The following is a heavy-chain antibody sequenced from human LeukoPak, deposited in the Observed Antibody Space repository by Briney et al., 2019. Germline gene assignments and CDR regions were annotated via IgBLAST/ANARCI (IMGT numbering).Heavy chain of an antibody. J-gene: IGHJ4*02. D-gene: IGHD5-24*01. CDR1: GFTFDDYA. CDR2: ISWNSGRR. CDR3: ASKRWLQSSFDY. V-gene: IGHV3-9*01. Sequence: PGRSLRLSCVASGFTFDDYAMHWVRQAPGKGLEWVSGISWNSGRRGYADSVKGRFTISRDNAKNTVYLQMNSLRAEDTAVYYCASKRWLQSSFDYWGQGTLVTVSS.